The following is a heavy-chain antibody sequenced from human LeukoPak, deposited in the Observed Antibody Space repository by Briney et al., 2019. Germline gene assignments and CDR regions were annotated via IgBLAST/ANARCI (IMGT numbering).Heavy chain of an antibody. D-gene: IGHD4-17*01. J-gene: IGHJ4*02. V-gene: IGHV1-2*06. CDR3: ARVSTVTTGY. CDR2: IKPSSGGT. Sequence: SLKVSCKVSGYTFTGYYMRRVRQAPGQGLEWMSRIKPSSGGTNYAQTLQGRVTMTRDTSISTAYMELSRLRSDDTAVYYSARVSTVTTGYWGQGTLVNVSS. CDR1: GYTFTGYY.